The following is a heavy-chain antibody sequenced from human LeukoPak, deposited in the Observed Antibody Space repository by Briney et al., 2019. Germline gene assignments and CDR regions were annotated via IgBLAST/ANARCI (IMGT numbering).Heavy chain of an antibody. Sequence: GSLRLSCAASGFTFSSYSMNWVRQAPGKGLEWVGYIYYSGSTNYNPSLKSRVTISVDTSKNQFSLKLSSVTAADTAVYYCARDRLFGGMDVWGQGTTVTVSS. CDR3: ARDRLFGGMDV. V-gene: IGHV4-59*01. CDR2: IYYSGST. CDR1: GFTFSSYS. D-gene: IGHD2-21*01. J-gene: IGHJ6*02.